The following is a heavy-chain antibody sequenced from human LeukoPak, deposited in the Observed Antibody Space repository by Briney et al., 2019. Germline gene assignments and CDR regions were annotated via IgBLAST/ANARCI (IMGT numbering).Heavy chain of an antibody. CDR3: ARGQYSSSWQLDY. CDR2: IYYSGST. J-gene: IGHJ4*02. CDR1: GGSISSSSYY. V-gene: IGHV4-39*07. Sequence: PSETLSLTCTVSGGSISSSSYYWGWIRQPPGKGLEWIGSIYYSGSTYYNPSLKSRVTISVDTSKNQFSLKLSSVTAADTAVYYCARGQYSSSWQLDYWGQGTLVTVSS. D-gene: IGHD6-13*01.